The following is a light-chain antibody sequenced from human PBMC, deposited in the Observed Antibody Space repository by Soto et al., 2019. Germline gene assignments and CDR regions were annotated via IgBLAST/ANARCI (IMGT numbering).Light chain of an antibody. J-gene: IGLJ1*01. CDR1: SSNVGSNS. CDR3: CSYAGRGTFYV. V-gene: IGLV1-44*01. CDR2: RST. Sequence: QSVLTQPPSASGTPGQRVTISCSGSSSNVGSNSVNWYQHFPGTAPKVLIYRSTQRPSGVSNRFAGSRSGNTASLTISGLQAEDEADYYCCSYAGRGTFYVFGTGTKLTVL.